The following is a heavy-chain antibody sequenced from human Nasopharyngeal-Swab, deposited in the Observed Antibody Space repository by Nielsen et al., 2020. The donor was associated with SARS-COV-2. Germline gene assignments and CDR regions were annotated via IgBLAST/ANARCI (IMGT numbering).Heavy chain of an antibody. V-gene: IGHV3-48*04. CDR1: GFTFSSYA. CDR3: ARGQKGSGSYWSRSYFYMDV. CDR2: ITNGGIMT. J-gene: IGHJ6*03. Sequence: GGSLRLSCAASGFTFSSYAMTWVRQAPGKGLEWVSYITNGGIMTYYADSVKGRFTMSRDNAKTSLYLQMNSLRAEDTAMYYCARGQKGSGSYWSRSYFYMDVWGKGTTVTVSS. D-gene: IGHD3-10*01.